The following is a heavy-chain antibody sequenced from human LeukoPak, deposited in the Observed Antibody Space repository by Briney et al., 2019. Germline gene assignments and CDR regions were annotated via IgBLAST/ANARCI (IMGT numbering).Heavy chain of an antibody. D-gene: IGHD3-22*01. Sequence: GGSLRPSCAASRFTFSNYSMNWVRQAPGKGLEWVSSISSSSNYIYYADSVRGRFTISRDNAKNSLYLQMNSLRAEDTAVYYCARDSECYDSSGYYYTWYGMDVWGQGTTVTVSS. CDR2: ISSSSNYI. V-gene: IGHV3-21*06. CDR1: RFTFSNYS. J-gene: IGHJ6*02. CDR3: ARDSECYDSSGYYYTWYGMDV.